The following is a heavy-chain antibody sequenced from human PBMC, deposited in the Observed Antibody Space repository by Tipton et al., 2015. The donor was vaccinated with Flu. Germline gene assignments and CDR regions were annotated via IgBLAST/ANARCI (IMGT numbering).Heavy chain of an antibody. CDR2: ISSSVSTV. CDR3: ARGTRTPYYGMDV. V-gene: IGHV3-48*03. CDR1: RLTFSTYE. Sequence: SLRLSCTASRLTFSTYEMNWVRQAPGKGLEWVSYISSSVSTVYYADSVRGRFTISRDNAKNSLYLQMNNLRAEDTAVYYCARGTRTPYYGMDVWGQGTTVTVSS. J-gene: IGHJ6*02.